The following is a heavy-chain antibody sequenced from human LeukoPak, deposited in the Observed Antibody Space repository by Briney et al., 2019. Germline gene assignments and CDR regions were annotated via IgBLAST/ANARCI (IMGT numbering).Heavy chain of an antibody. J-gene: IGHJ6*02. CDR2: ISYDGSNK. CDR3: ATLGYCSSTSCYTHYYYYGMDV. CDR1: GFTFSSYG. D-gene: IGHD2-2*02. V-gene: IGHV3-30*03. Sequence: PGGSLRLSCVASGFTFSSYGMNWVRQAPGKGLEWVAVISYDGSNKYYADSVKGRFTISRDNSKNTLYLQMNSLRAEDTAVYYCATLGYCSSTSCYTHYYYYGMDVWGQGTTVTVSS.